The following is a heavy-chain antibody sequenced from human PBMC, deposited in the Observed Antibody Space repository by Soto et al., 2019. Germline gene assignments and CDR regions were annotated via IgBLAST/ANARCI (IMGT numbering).Heavy chain of an antibody. CDR2: TYTSGTT. CDR3: ARERAVPSRIDP. V-gene: IGHV4-4*07. J-gene: IGHJ5*02. D-gene: IGHD6-19*01. CDR1: GGSVSSNY. Sequence: QVQLQESGPGLVKPSETLSLTCTVSGGSVSSNYWSWIRQSAGEGLEWIGRTYTSGTTDYNPSLRGRVTISVDTSKNEFSLKMTSVPAADTAVYYCARERAVPSRIDPWGQGILVTVSP.